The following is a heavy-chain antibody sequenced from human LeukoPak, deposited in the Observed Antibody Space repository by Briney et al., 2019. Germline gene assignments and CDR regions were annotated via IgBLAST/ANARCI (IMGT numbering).Heavy chain of an antibody. Sequence: SETLSLTCTVSGGSTSTYYWSWIRQPPGKGLEWIGFFYYSGSTSYNPSLKSRVTISVDTSKNQFSLKLSSVTAADTAVYYCARETYDFWTEYSYYYYYMDVWGKGTTVTVSS. D-gene: IGHD3-3*01. V-gene: IGHV4-59*01. CDR1: GGSTSTYY. J-gene: IGHJ6*03. CDR2: FYYSGST. CDR3: ARETYDFWTEYSYYYYYMDV.